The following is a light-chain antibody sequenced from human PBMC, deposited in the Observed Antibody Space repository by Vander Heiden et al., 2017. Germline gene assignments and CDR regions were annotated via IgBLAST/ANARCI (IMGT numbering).Light chain of an antibody. Sequence: QSALTQPPSASGSPGQPVTFSCTGTSSDVGGYTYVSWYQQHPGKAPKLMIYEVTKRPSGVPDRFSGSKSGNTASLTVSGLQAEDEADYYCSSYAGSNNVVFGGGTKLTVL. V-gene: IGLV2-8*01. CDR1: SSDVGGYTY. CDR3: SSYAGSNNVV. CDR2: EVT. J-gene: IGLJ2*01.